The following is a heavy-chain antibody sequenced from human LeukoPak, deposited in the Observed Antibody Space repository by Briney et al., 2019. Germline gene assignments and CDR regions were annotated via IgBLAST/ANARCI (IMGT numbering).Heavy chain of an antibody. D-gene: IGHD4-17*01. Sequence: GGSLRLSCAASGFTVSSNYMSWVRQAPGKGLEWVSVIYSGGSTYYADSVKGRFTISRDNSKNTLYLQMNSLRAEDTAVYYCARSGSTYGVLYYYYGMDVWGQGTTVTVSS. J-gene: IGHJ6*02. V-gene: IGHV3-53*01. CDR2: IYSGGST. CDR3: ARSGSTYGVLYYYYGMDV. CDR1: GFTVSSNY.